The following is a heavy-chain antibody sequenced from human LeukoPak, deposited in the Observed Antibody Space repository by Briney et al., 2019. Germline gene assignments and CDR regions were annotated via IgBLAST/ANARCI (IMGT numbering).Heavy chain of an antibody. CDR1: GFTFSSYA. Sequence: GGSLRLSCAASGFTFSSYAMSWVRQAPGKGLEWVSGISGSGGSTYYADSVKGRFTISRDNSKKTLYMQMNSLRAEDTAVYYSAKDRRGECELLPNDAFDIWGQGTMVTVSS. CDR2: ISGSGGST. V-gene: IGHV3-23*01. J-gene: IGHJ3*02. CDR3: AKDRRGECELLPNDAFDI. D-gene: IGHD1-26*01.